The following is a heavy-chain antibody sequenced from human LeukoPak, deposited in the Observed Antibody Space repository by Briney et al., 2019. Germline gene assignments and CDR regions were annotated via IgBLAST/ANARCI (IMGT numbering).Heavy chain of an antibody. Sequence: GGSLRLSCAASGFTFSSYSMNWVRQAPGKGLEWVSSISSSSSYIYYADSVKGRFTISRDNAKNSLYLQMNSLRAEDTAVYYCASCSSTSCYFSNFDYWGREPWSPSPQ. D-gene: IGHD2-2*01. CDR2: ISSSSSYI. J-gene: IGHJ4*02. CDR3: ASCSSTSCYFSNFDY. CDR1: GFTFSSYS. V-gene: IGHV3-21*01.